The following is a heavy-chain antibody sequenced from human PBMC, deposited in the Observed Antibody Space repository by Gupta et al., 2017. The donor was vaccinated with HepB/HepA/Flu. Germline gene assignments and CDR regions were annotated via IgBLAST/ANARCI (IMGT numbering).Heavy chain of an antibody. CDR1: GFTFSTYA. D-gene: IGHD2-21*02. V-gene: IGHV3-23*01. Sequence: EVQLLESGGGLVQPGGSLRLSCAASGFTFSTYAMTWVRQAPGKGLEWVSVISDSGDRTYYADSVKGRFTISRDNSKNTLYLQMDSLRAEDTAVYYCALRVTTLEYWGQGTLVTVSS. CDR2: ISDSGDRT. J-gene: IGHJ4*02. CDR3: ALRVTTLEY.